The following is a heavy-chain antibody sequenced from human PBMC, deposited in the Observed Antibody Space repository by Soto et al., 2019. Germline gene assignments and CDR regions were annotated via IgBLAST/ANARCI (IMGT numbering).Heavy chain of an antibody. CDR2: IYYSGNT. J-gene: IGHJ6*02. CDR1: GGSIRSGGYY. V-gene: IGHV4-31*03. Sequence: SETLSLTCTVSGGSIRSGGYYWRWVRRNPRKALEWIGNIYYSGNTYYNPSLKSRLTISLDTSKNQFSLSLSSVTAADTAVYYCARDRLLATAGTARHYFGLDVWGQGTTVTVSS. CDR3: ARDRLLATAGTARHYFGLDV. D-gene: IGHD5-18*01.